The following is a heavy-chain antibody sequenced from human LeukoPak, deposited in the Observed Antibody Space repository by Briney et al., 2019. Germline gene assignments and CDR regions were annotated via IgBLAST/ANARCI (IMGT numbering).Heavy chain of an antibody. D-gene: IGHD3-3*01. V-gene: IGHV1-2*02. Sequence: ASVKVSCKASGYTFTSYGISWVRQAPGQGLEWMGWINPNSGGTNYAQKFQGRVTMTRDTSISTAYMELSRLRSDDTAVYYCARDQRRTRSGYSSPFDYWGQGTLVTVSS. CDR1: GYTFTSYG. CDR3: ARDQRRTRSGYSSPFDY. J-gene: IGHJ4*02. CDR2: INPNSGGT.